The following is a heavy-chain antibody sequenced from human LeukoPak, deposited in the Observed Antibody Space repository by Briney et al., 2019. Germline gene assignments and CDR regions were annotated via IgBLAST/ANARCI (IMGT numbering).Heavy chain of an antibody. CDR1: GFTFSSYA. Sequence: GGSLRLSCAASGFTFSSYAMHWVRQAPGKGLEWVAAISYDGSNKYYADSVKGRFTISRDNSKNTLYLQMNSLRAEDTAVYYCARGDTAAMAFDYYYYGMDVWGQGTTVTVSS. CDR2: ISYDGSNK. CDR3: ARGDTAAMAFDYYYYGMDV. J-gene: IGHJ6*02. V-gene: IGHV3-30-3*01. D-gene: IGHD5-18*01.